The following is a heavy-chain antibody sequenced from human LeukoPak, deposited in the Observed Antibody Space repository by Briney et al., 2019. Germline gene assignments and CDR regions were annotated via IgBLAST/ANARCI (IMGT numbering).Heavy chain of an antibody. D-gene: IGHD3-22*01. V-gene: IGHV3-23*01. Sequence: PGGSLRLSCAASGFSFSNYAMTWVRQAPGKGLDWVSGISASGGTTYYADSVKGRLTISRDNSKNTLYLQMNSLRAEDAAVYYCAKRPRDTSGYYLGAFDIWGQGTMVTVSS. CDR2: ISASGGTT. J-gene: IGHJ3*02. CDR1: GFSFSNYA. CDR3: AKRPRDTSGYYLGAFDI.